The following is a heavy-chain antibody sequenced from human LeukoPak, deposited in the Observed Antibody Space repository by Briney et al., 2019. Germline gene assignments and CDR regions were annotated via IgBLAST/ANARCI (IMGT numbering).Heavy chain of an antibody. CDR2: IYTSGST. Sequence: SETLSLTCTVSGGSISSYYWSWIRQPAGKGLEWIGRIYTSGSTNYNPSLKSRVTISVDKSKNQFSLRLTSVTAADTAVYYCARPTARLGWFDPWGQGTLVTVSS. CDR3: ARPTARLGWFDP. D-gene: IGHD6-6*01. CDR1: GGSISSYY. J-gene: IGHJ5*02. V-gene: IGHV4-4*07.